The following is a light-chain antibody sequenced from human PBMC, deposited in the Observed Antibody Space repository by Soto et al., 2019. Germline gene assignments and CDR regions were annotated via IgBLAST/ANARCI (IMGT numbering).Light chain of an antibody. J-gene: IGKJ1*01. V-gene: IGKV3-20*01. Sequence: EIVMTQSPGTLSLSPGERATLSCRASQSLSSTFLAWYQQRPGQAPRLLIYGGSNRATGVPDRFSGSGSGKDFTLTISRLEPEDFAVYYCQQYGDSPRSFGQGTKVEIK. CDR2: GGS. CDR3: QQYGDSPRS. CDR1: QSLSSTF.